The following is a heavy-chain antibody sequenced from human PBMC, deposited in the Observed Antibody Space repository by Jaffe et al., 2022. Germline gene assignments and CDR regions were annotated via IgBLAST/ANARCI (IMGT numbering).Heavy chain of an antibody. J-gene: IGHJ6*03. D-gene: IGHD3-3*01. V-gene: IGHV4-39*01. CDR1: GGSISSSSYY. CDR2: IYYSGST. Sequence: QLQLQESGPGLVKPSETLSLTCTVSGGSISSSSYYWGWIRQPPGKGLEWIGSIYYSGSTYYNPSLKSRVTISVDTSKNQFSLKLSSVTAADTAVYYCARRGDDFWSGYYNPPHYYYYMDVWGKGTTVTVSS. CDR3: ARRGDDFWSGYYNPPHYYYYMDV.